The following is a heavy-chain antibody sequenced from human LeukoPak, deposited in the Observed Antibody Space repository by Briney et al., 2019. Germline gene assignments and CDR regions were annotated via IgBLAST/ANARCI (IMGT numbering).Heavy chain of an antibody. Sequence: GGSLRLSCAASVFTLSSNYMSCVRQAPGEGLEGVSVIYSGGSTYYADSVKGRFTISRDNSKNTLYLQMNSLRAEDTAVYYCARDVYGSGSQSPDYYYYMDVWGKGTTVTISS. J-gene: IGHJ6*03. CDR3: ARDVYGSGSQSPDYYYYMDV. CDR1: VFTLSSNY. D-gene: IGHD3-10*01. CDR2: IYSGGST. V-gene: IGHV3-66*01.